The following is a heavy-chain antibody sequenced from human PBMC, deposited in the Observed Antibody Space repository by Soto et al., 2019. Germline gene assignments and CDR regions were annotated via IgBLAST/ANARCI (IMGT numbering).Heavy chain of an antibody. J-gene: IGHJ4*02. CDR3: TRVGGGSGNYDY. V-gene: IGHV3-15*05. CDR1: GFTFSNSW. Sequence: PGGSLRLSCAASGFTFSNSWMSWVRQAPGKGLEWVGRIKSKTDGGTTDYAAPVKGRFTISRDDSKNMLFLQMNSLSPEDTAVYYCTRVGGGSGNYDYWGQGTQVTVSS. CDR2: IKSKTDGGTT. D-gene: IGHD3-10*01.